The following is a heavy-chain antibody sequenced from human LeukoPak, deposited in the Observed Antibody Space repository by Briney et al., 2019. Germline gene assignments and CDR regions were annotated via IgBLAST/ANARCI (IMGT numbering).Heavy chain of an antibody. J-gene: IGHJ4*02. CDR2: ISYDGSNK. CDR1: GFTFSSYA. Sequence: GGSLRLSCAASGFTFSSYAMHWVRQAPGKGLEWVAVISYDGSNKYYADSVKGRFTISRDNSKNTLYLQMSSLRAEDTAVFYCARDLAPRGYSYGYADYWGQGTLVTVSS. V-gene: IGHV3-30-3*01. D-gene: IGHD5-18*01. CDR3: ARDLAPRGYSYGYADY.